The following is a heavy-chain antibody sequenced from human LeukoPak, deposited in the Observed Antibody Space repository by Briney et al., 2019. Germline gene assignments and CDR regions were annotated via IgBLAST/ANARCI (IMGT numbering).Heavy chain of an antibody. Sequence: GGSLRLSCAVSGFTFSTYSMNWVRQAPGKGLEWLSYISGGIYTIYYTESVKGRFTISRDNVKNSLYLQMDSLRVEDTAVYYCATSYSSTWSSFDYWGPGALVTVSS. CDR3: ATSYSSTWSSFDY. D-gene: IGHD6-13*01. J-gene: IGHJ4*02. V-gene: IGHV3-48*04. CDR1: GFTFSTYS. CDR2: ISGGIYTI.